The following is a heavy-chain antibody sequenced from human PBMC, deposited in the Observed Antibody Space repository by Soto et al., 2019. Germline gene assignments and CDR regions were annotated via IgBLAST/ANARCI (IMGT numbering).Heavy chain of an antibody. Sequence: GGSLRLSCAASDSTIRRYAMSWVRQAPGKGLEWVSGITGNSARIYYADSVKGRFSISRDNSKNTLYLQMDTLRAEDTAVYYCAKNGDFDYDAFNVWGQGTVVTVSS. CDR1: DSTIRRYA. V-gene: IGHV3-23*01. J-gene: IGHJ3*01. D-gene: IGHD3-16*01. CDR2: ITGNSARI. CDR3: AKNGDFDYDAFNV.